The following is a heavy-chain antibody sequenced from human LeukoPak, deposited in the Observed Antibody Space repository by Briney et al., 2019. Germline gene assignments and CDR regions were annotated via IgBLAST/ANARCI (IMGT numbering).Heavy chain of an antibody. Sequence: GGSLRLSCAASGFTFSSYAMSWVRQAPGKGLEWVSAISGSGGSTYYADSVKGRFTISRDNSKNTLYLQMNSLRAEDTAVYYCAKDLEMATIIPKDWFDPWGQGTLVTVSS. CDR1: GFTFSSYA. CDR3: AKDLEMATIIPKDWFDP. V-gene: IGHV3-23*01. D-gene: IGHD5-24*01. CDR2: ISGSGGST. J-gene: IGHJ5*02.